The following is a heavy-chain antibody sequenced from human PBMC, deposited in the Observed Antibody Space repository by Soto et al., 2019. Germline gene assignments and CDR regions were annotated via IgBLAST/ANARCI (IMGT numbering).Heavy chain of an antibody. CDR1: RFTFSSYA. J-gene: IGHJ4*02. D-gene: IGHD3-3*02. CDR3: ARSLFLASTDTEPFDY. CDR2: ISGGGNDA. Sequence: EVQLLESGGGLVQPGGSLVLSCAASRFTFSSYAMSWVRKAPGKGLEWVSSISGGGNDAYYAGSVKGRFTISRDNSQNTLYLQMSSLRAADTAVYYCARSLFLASTDTEPFDYWGQGALVTVSS. V-gene: IGHV3-23*01.